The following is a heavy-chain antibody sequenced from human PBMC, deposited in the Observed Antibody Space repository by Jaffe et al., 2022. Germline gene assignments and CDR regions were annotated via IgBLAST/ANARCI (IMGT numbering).Heavy chain of an antibody. D-gene: IGHD1-26*01. CDR1: GYTFTDYY. CDR2: VDPEDGET. Sequence: EVQLVQSGAEVKKPGATVKISCKVSGYTFTDYYMHWVQQAPGKGLEWMGLVDPEDGETIYAEKFQGRVTITADTSTDTAYMELSSLRSEDTAVYYCATDGAGGLIVGATSPGYYYMDVWGKGTTVTVSS. CDR3: ATDGAGGLIVGATSPGYYYMDV. V-gene: IGHV1-69-2*01. J-gene: IGHJ6*03.